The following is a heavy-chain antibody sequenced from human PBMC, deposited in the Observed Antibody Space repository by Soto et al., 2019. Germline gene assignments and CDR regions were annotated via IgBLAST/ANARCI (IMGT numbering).Heavy chain of an antibody. CDR1: CGSFSGYY. J-gene: IGHJ6*02. Sequence: SETVSLTRAVYCGSFSGYYWSWIRHPPGKGLEWIGEINTSGSTNYNPSLKIRVTISVDTSQNQFSLKLSSVTAADTAVYYWARALRRTTAYYYYYYGMDVWGQGTTVTVSS. D-gene: IGHD4-4*01. CDR3: ARALRRTTAYYYYYYGMDV. CDR2: INTSGST. V-gene: IGHV4-34*01.